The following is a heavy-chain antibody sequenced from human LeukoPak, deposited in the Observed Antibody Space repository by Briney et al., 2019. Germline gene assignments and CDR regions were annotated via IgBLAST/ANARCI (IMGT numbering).Heavy chain of an antibody. CDR1: DGSFSGNE. D-gene: IGHD2-2*01. J-gene: IGHJ6*03. CDR2: INHSGGT. CDR3: ARGGYCSSTSCRYYYYYYMDV. V-gene: IGHV4-34*01. Sequence: ETLSLTCAVYDGSFSGNEWSWIRQPPGKGLEWIWEINHSGGTNYNQSLKSRVTISVDTSKNQFSLKLSSVTAADTAVYYWARGGYCSSTSCRYYYYYYMDVWGKGTTVTVSS.